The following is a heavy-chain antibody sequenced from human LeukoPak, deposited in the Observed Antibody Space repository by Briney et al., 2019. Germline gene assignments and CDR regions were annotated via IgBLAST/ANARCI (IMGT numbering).Heavy chain of an antibody. D-gene: IGHD1-26*01. J-gene: IGHJ6*03. CDR2: IYSDNT. CDR1: GFTVSSNS. CDR3: ARDSGNYGYYMDV. Sequence: GGSLRLSCTVSGFTVSSNSMSWVRQAPGKGLEWVSFIYSDNTHYSDSVKGRFTISRDNAKNSLYLEMSSLRVEDTAVYYCARDSGNYGYYMDVWGKGTTVTVSS. V-gene: IGHV3-53*01.